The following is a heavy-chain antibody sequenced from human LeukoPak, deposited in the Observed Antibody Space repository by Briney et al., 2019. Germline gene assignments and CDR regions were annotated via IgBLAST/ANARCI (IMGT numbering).Heavy chain of an antibody. CDR2: IIPLFGTT. J-gene: IGHJ6*03. Sequence: ASVKVSCKASGGTFSSHAVSWVRQAPGQGLEWMGGIIPLFGTTKYAQKFQGRVTITTDESTSTAYMDLSRLRSDDTAVYYCARDRAYDSMDVWGKGTTVTVSS. V-gene: IGHV1-69*05. D-gene: IGHD3-22*01. CDR3: ARDRAYDSMDV. CDR1: GGTFSSHA.